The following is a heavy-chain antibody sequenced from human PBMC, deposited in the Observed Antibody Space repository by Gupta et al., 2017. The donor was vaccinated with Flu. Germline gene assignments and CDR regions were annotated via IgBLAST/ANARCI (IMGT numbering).Heavy chain of an antibody. CDR2: ISTSGSDT. CDR1: GFSFSDYY. CDR3: ARDVVNTAMIDY. Sequence: QVQLVESGGGLVKPGGSLRLSCAASGFSFSDYYMSWIRQTPGKRMGWVSYISTSGSDTYYADSVKGRFIVSRDNAKNSLSLQMNSLRADDTAVYYCARDVVNTAMIDYWGQGILVTVSS. V-gene: IGHV3-11*01. D-gene: IGHD5-18*01. J-gene: IGHJ4*02.